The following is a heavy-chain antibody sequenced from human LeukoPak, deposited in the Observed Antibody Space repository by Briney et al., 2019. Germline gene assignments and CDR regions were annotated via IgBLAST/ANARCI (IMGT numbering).Heavy chain of an antibody. D-gene: IGHD2-2*01. CDR3: ARGYCSSTSCYDWFDP. CDR1: GYTLTDYY. J-gene: IGHJ5*02. V-gene: IGHV1-2*04. CDR2: INPNSGGT. Sequence: ASVKVSCKASGYTLTDYYMHWVRQAPGQGLEWMGRINPNSGGTNYAQKFQGWVTMTRDTSISTAYMELSRLRSDDTAVYYCARGYCSSTSCYDWFDPWGQGTLVTVSS.